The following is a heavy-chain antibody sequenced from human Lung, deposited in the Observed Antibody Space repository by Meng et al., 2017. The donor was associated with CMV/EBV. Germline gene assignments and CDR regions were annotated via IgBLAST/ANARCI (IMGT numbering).Heavy chain of an antibody. V-gene: IGHV4-39*02. Sequence: SETLSLTCSVSAGSVSSTHYYWGWIRQPPGKGLEWIGHVYYNGSTYHNPSLKSRVTMSVDTSKNHFSLNVSSVTAADTAVYSCARRLWGFFASWGQGTLVTVSS. CDR1: AGSVSSTHYY. D-gene: IGHD3-16*01. J-gene: IGHJ4*02. CDR3: ARRLWGFFAS. CDR2: VYYNGST.